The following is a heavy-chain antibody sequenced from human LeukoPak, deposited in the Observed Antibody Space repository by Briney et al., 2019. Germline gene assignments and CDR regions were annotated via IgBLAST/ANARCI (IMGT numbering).Heavy chain of an antibody. J-gene: IGHJ4*02. Sequence: SETLSLTCAVYGGSFSGYYWSWIRQPPGKGLEWIGEINHSGSTNYNPSLKSRVTISVDTSKNQFSLKLCSVTAADTAVYYCARVRYDFWSGYYGPFDYWGQGTLVTVSS. CDR3: ARVRYDFWSGYYGPFDY. CDR1: GGSFSGYY. CDR2: INHSGST. D-gene: IGHD3-3*01. V-gene: IGHV4-34*01.